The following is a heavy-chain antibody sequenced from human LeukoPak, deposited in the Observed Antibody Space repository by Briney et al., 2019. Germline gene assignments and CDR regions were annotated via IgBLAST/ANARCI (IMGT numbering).Heavy chain of an antibody. CDR2: IYYNGST. Sequence: SETLSLTCTVSGGSINTNNYYWGWLRQPPGKGLEWIGSIYYNGSTYYNPSLKSRVTISVDTSKNQFSLKLSSVTAADTAVYYCARDGSSSWSVDAFDIWGQGTMVTVSS. J-gene: IGHJ3*02. D-gene: IGHD6-13*01. CDR1: GGSINTNNYY. CDR3: ARDGSSSWSVDAFDI. V-gene: IGHV4-39*07.